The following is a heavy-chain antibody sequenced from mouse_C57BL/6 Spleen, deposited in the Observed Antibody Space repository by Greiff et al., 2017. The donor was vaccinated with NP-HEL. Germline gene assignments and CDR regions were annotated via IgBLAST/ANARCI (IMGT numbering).Heavy chain of an antibody. Sequence: QVHVKQPGAELVRPGSSVKLSCKASGYTFTSYWMDWVKQRPGQGLEWIGNIYPSDSETHYNQKFKDKATLTVDKSSSTAYMQLSSLTSEDSAVYYCARGGDYYGSSYGWFAYWGQGTLVTVSA. D-gene: IGHD1-1*01. CDR2: IYPSDSET. CDR3: ARGGDYYGSSYGWFAY. CDR1: GYTFTSYW. J-gene: IGHJ3*01. V-gene: IGHV1-61*01.